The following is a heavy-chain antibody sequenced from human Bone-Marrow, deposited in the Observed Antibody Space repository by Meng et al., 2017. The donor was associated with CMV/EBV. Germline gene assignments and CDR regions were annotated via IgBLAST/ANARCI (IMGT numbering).Heavy chain of an antibody. D-gene: IGHD3-10*01. V-gene: IGHV4-39*07. Sequence: SETLSLTCTVSGISISSSAHYWGWIRQPPGKGLEWIGSSYYTGSTYYNPSLKSRVTISVDTSKNQFSLKLSSVTAADTAVYYCARGLGSGSYSDYWGQGTLVTVSS. CDR2: SYYTGST. CDR1: GISISSSAHY. CDR3: ARGLGSGSYSDY. J-gene: IGHJ4*02.